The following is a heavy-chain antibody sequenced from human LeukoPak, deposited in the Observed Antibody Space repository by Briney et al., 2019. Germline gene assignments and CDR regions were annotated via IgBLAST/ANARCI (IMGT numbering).Heavy chain of an antibody. Sequence: SETLSLTCTVSGGSISYYYWSWLRQSPGRGLEWIGYIYYNGSTNCNPSLKSRVTISVDMSKNQFSLKVTSVTAADTAIYYCARKGGHFDYWGQGTLVTVSS. J-gene: IGHJ4*02. V-gene: IGHV4-59*01. CDR2: IYYNGST. CDR3: ARKGGHFDY. CDR1: GGSISYYY. D-gene: IGHD2-15*01.